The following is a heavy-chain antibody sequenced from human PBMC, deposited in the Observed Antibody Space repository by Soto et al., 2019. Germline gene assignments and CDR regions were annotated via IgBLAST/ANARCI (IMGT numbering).Heavy chain of an antibody. CDR1: GGSISSSNW. Sequence: PSETLSLTCAVSGGSISSSNWWNWVRQPPGKGLEWIGEIFHSGSTYYNPSLKSRVSISVDKSKNQFSLNLSSVTAADTAVYYCARRSAAFLVGPTTRAYCYFDLWGRGTLVTVS. V-gene: IGHV4-4*02. D-gene: IGHD1-26*01. CDR3: ARRSAAFLVGPTTRAYCYFDL. J-gene: IGHJ2*01. CDR2: IFHSGST.